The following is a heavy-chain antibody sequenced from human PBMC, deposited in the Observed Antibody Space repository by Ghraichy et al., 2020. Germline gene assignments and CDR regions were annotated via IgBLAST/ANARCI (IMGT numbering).Heavy chain of an antibody. V-gene: IGHV3-7*03. CDR3: ARDGGER. CDR2: INQDGSET. CDR1: GFTFSNYW. Sequence: GGSLRLSCAASGFTFSNYWMNWVRQAPGKGLEWLANINQDGSETYYVDSVKGRFTMSRDNAKKSLYLQMNSLRGEDTAVYYCARDGGERWGRGTLVTVSS. J-gene: IGHJ4*02. D-gene: IGHD3-16*01.